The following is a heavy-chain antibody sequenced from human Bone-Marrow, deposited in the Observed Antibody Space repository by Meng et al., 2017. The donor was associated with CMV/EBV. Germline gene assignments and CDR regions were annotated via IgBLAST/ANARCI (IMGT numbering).Heavy chain of an antibody. V-gene: IGHV3-7*01. CDR1: GFTFSSYW. CDR2: IKQDGSEK. J-gene: IGHJ4*02. Sequence: GESLKISCAASGFTFSSYWMSWVRQAPGKGLEWVANIKQDGSEKYYVDSVKGRFTTSRDNAKNSLYLQMNSLRAEDTAVYYCARDLGSLTQKFDYWGQGILVTVSS. D-gene: IGHD6-19*01. CDR3: ARDLGSLTQKFDY.